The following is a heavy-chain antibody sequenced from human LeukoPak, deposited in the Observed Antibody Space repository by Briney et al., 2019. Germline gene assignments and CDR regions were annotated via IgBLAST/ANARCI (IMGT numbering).Heavy chain of an antibody. Sequence: SETLSLTCTVSGGSIRCYYWSWIGQPPRKGLKWIGCIYYRGSTNYNPPLKGRVTILVDTSKYQFSLKVSSVTAADTALYYCARHPESSWYPYFDYWGQGALVTVSS. D-gene: IGHD6-13*01. V-gene: IGHV4-59*08. CDR3: ARHPESSWYPYFDY. J-gene: IGHJ4*02. CDR2: IYYRGST. CDR1: GGSIRCYY.